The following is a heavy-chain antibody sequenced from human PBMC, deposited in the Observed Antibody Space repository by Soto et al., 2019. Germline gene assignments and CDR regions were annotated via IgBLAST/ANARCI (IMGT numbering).Heavy chain of an antibody. V-gene: IGHV4-34*01. D-gene: IGHD2-8*02. J-gene: IGHJ4*02. Sequence: PSETLSLTCAVYGGSFSGYYWTWIRQPPGTGLEWIGELNHSGSTTYNPSLKSRVTISVDTSKNQFSLKLTSVTAADTAVYYCARDKITGLFDYWGQGTLVTVSS. CDR1: GGSFSGYY. CDR2: LNHSGST. CDR3: ARDKITGLFDY.